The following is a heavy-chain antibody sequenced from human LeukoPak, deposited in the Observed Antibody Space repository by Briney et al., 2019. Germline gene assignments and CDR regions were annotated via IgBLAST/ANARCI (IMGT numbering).Heavy chain of an antibody. CDR2: IYYSGST. CDR3: AREPLGIAAADKGDY. D-gene: IGHD6-13*01. J-gene: IGHJ4*02. CDR1: GGSMNNYY. V-gene: IGHV4-59*06. Sequence: SETLSLTCTVSGGSMNNYYWSWIRQPPGKGLEWIGYIYYSGSTYYNPSLKSRVTISVDTSKNQFSLKLSSVTAADTAVYYCAREPLGIAAADKGDYWGQGTLVTVSS.